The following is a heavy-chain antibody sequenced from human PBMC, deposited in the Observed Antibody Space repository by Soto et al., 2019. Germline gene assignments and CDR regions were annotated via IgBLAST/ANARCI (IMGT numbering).Heavy chain of an antibody. CDR3: ARRYDFWSLNWFDP. D-gene: IGHD3-3*01. CDR2: IYYSGST. V-gene: IGHV4-39*01. CDR1: GGSISSSSYY. Sequence: SETLSLTCTVSGGSISSSSYYWGWIRQPPGKGLEWIGSIYYSGSTYYNPSLKSRVTISVDTSKNQFSLKLGSVTAADTAVYYCARRYDFWSLNWFDPWGQGTLVTVSS. J-gene: IGHJ5*02.